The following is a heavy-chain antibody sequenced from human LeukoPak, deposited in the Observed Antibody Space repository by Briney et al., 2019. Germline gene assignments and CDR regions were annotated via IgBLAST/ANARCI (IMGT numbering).Heavy chain of an antibody. CDR3: AKGRYSYEY. V-gene: IGHV4-34*01. CDR1: GGSFSGYY. CDR2: INHSGST. J-gene: IGHJ4*02. Sequence: SSETLSLTCAVYGGSFSGYYWSWIRQPPGKGLEWIGEINHSGSTNYNPSLKSRVTISVDTSKNQFSLKLSSVTAADTAVYYCAKGRYSYEYWGQGTLVTVSS. D-gene: IGHD5-18*01.